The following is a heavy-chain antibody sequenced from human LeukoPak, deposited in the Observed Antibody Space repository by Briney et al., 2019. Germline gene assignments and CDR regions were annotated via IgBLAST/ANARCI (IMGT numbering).Heavy chain of an antibody. CDR2: IYPRDGST. CDR3: ARDQEGFDY. V-gene: IGHV1-46*01. CDR1: GYTLTELS. J-gene: IGHJ4*02. Sequence: WASVKVSCKVSGYTLTELSMHWVRQAPGQGLEWMGMIYPRDGSTSYAQKFQGRVTVTRDTSTSTVHMELSGLRSEDTAVYYCARDQEGFDYWGQGTLVTVSS.